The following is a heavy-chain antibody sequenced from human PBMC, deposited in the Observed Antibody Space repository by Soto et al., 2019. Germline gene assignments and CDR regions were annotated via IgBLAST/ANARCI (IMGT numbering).Heavy chain of an antibody. V-gene: IGHV3-7*03. CDR2: INQDGSER. CDR3: AGSVEGGGGSCSYDAYGI. J-gene: IGHJ3*02. Sequence: GGSLRLSCAASGFTFSSYWMNWVRQAPGKGLEWVAHINQDGSERHCVDSVRGRFTISRDNANTSLYLQMNSLRAEDTAVFYCAGSVEGGGGSCSYDAYGIWGQGT. D-gene: IGHD2-15*01. CDR1: GFTFSSYW.